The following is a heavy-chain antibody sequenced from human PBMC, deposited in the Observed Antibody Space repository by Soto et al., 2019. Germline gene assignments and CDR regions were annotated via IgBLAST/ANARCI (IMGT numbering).Heavy chain of an antibody. CDR3: ARSMTTVVTLDY. CDR2: YYYSGST. D-gene: IGHD4-17*01. CDR1: GDTNRSDY. Sequence: SENLCLTCSVPGDTNRSDYWNWIRQPPGKRLEWIGSYYYSGSTYYNPSLKSRVTISVDTSKNQFSLKLSSVTAADTAVYYCARSMTTVVTLDYWGQGTLVSVSS. V-gene: IGHV4-59*05. J-gene: IGHJ4*02.